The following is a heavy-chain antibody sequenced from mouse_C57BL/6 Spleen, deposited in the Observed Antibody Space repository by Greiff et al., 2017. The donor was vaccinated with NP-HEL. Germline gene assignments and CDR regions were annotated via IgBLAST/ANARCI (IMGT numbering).Heavy chain of an antibody. CDR3: ARGWLLLYAMDY. CDR2: IDPSDSYT. CDR1: GYTFTSYW. D-gene: IGHD2-3*01. V-gene: IGHV1-59*01. Sequence: QVQLKQPGAELVRPGTSVKLSCKASGYTFTSYWMHWVKQRPGQGLEWIGVIDPSDSYTNYNQKFKGKATLTVDTSSSTAYMQLSSLTSEDSAVYYCARGWLLLYAMDYWGQGTSVTVSS. J-gene: IGHJ4*01.